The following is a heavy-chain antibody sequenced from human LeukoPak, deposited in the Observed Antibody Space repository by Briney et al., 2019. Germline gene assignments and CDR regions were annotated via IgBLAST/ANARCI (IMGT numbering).Heavy chain of an antibody. Sequence: ASVKVSCKASGYTFTGYYMHWVRQAPGQGLEWVGWINPNSGGTNYAQKFQGRVTMTRDTSISTAYMELSRLRSDDTAVYYCASPSGYSSGWYLDYWGQGTLVTVSS. CDR2: INPNSGGT. CDR3: ASPSGYSSGWYLDY. CDR1: GYTFTGYY. J-gene: IGHJ4*02. D-gene: IGHD6-19*01. V-gene: IGHV1-2*02.